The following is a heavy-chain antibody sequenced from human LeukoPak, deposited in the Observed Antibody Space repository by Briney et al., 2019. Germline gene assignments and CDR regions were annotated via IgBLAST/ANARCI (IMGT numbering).Heavy chain of an antibody. CDR3: AKVGISITMIGYMDV. CDR1: GFTFSSYG. Sequence: PGGSLRLSCAASGFTFSSYGMHWVRQAPGKGLEWVAVISYDGSNKYYADSVKGRFTISRDNSKNTLYPQMNSLRAEDTAVYYCAKVGISITMIGYMDVWGKGTTVTVSS. J-gene: IGHJ6*03. V-gene: IGHV3-30*18. CDR2: ISYDGSNK. D-gene: IGHD3-22*01.